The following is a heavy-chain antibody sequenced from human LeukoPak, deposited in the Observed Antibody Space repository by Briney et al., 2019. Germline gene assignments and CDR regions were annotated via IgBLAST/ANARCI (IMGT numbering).Heavy chain of an antibody. Sequence: PGRSLRLSCAASGFTFDDYAMHWVRQAPGKGLEWVSGISWNSGSIGYADSVKGRFTISRDNAKNSLYLQMNSLRAEDTALYYCAKDMGITMVRGVISGGFDYWGQGTLVTVSS. CDR2: ISWNSGSI. V-gene: IGHV3-9*01. CDR1: GFTFDDYA. CDR3: AKDMGITMVRGVISGGFDY. D-gene: IGHD3-10*01. J-gene: IGHJ4*02.